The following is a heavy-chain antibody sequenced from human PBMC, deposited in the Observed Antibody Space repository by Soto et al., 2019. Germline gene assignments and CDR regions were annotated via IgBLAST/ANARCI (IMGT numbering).Heavy chain of an antibody. V-gene: IGHV2-26*01. Sequence: QVTLKESGPVLVKPTETLTLTCTVSGFSLSNARMGVSWIRQPPGKALEWLAHIFSNDEKSYSTSLKSRLTTSKDTSKSQVVLTMTNLAPVDTATYYGARIQYCSGGSCYYNRFDSCCKGPMVTVSS. J-gene: IGHJ5*01. CDR2: IFSNDEK. CDR1: GFSLSNARMG. CDR3: ARIQYCSGGSCYYNRFDS. D-gene: IGHD2-15*01.